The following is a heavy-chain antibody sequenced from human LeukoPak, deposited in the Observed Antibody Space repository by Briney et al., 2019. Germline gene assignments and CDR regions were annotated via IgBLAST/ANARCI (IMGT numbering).Heavy chain of an antibody. CDR1: GFTFDDYA. Sequence: PGGSLRLSCAASGFTFDDYAMHWVRHAPGKGLEWGSGISWNSGSIVYADSVKSRFTISRDNAKNSLYLQKNSLRAEDTALYYCAKDSRSSRAARLGYWGQGALVTVSS. D-gene: IGHD6-6*01. CDR2: ISWNSGSI. CDR3: AKDSRSSRAARLGY. V-gene: IGHV3-9*01. J-gene: IGHJ4*02.